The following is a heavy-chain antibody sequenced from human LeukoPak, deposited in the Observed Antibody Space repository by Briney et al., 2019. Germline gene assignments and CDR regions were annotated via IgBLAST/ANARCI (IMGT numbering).Heavy chain of an antibody. Sequence: GGSLRLSCAASGFTFSYYSMNWVRQAPGKGLEWVSSINSRSTDIYYADSVRGRFTISRDNAKNSLYLQMNSLRAEDTAVYYCARDYMAGPGSSSTGVYWGQGTLVTVSS. CDR3: ARDYMAGPGSSSTGVY. J-gene: IGHJ4*02. CDR2: INSRSTDI. V-gene: IGHV3-21*01. CDR1: GFTFSYYS. D-gene: IGHD6-6*01.